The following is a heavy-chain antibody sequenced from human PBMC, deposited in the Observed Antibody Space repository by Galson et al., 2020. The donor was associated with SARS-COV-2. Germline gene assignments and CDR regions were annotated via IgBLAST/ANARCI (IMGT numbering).Heavy chain of an antibody. CDR1: GFTFINYD. CDR2: VSGSGTTM. Sequence: GESLKISCAASGFTFINYDMNWVRQAPGKRLEWVSYVSGSGTTMYYADSVKGRFTISRDNAKNSVYLQMNSLRAEDTAVYYCVRDQGVAGTDFDYWGQGTLVTVSS. D-gene: IGHD6-19*01. CDR3: VRDQGVAGTDFDY. V-gene: IGHV3-48*03. J-gene: IGHJ4*02.